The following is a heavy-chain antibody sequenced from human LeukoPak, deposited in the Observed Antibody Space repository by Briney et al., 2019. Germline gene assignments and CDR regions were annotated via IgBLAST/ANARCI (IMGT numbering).Heavy chain of an antibody. CDR3: ARLGNDFWSGYGYYYYYYMDV. V-gene: IGHV1-18*01. CDR2: ISAYNGNT. D-gene: IGHD3-3*01. Sequence: ASVTVSCKASGYTFTSYGISWVRQAPGQGLEWMGWISAYNGNTNYAQKLQGRVTMTTDTSTSTAYMELRSLRSDDTAVYYCARLGNDFWSGYGYYYYYYMDVWGKGTTVTVSS. J-gene: IGHJ6*03. CDR1: GYTFTSYG.